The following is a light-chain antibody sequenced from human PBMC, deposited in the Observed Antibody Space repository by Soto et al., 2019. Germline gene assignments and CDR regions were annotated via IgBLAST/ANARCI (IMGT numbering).Light chain of an antibody. CDR2: GAT. CDR1: QSISGN. CDR3: QQNSDSPRV. V-gene: IGKV3D-15*01. Sequence: EIVMTQSPATLSVSPGERATLSWRASQSISGNLAWYQQKPGQAPRLLIYGATKRATGIPDRFSGSGSGTDSTLTISRQEAEDVAVYYCQQNSDSPRVFGQGTKVEIK. J-gene: IGKJ1*01.